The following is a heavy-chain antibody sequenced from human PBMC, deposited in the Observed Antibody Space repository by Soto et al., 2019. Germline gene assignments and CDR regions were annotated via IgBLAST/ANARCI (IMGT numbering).Heavy chain of an antibody. CDR2: IDTDESSR. CDR1: GFIFNSYW. Sequence: GGSLRLSCAASGFIFNSYWMHWVRQAPGKGLVWVSRIDTDESSRSYADSVKGRFTISRDNAKNTLYLQMNSLRAEDTAVYFCARDRVPQLGYYGMDVWGQGTTVTVSS. V-gene: IGHV3-74*01. D-gene: IGHD2-2*01. J-gene: IGHJ6*02. CDR3: ARDRVPQLGYYGMDV.